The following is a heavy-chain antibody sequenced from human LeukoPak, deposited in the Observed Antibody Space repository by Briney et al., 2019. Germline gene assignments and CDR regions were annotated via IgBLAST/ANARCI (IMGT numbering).Heavy chain of an antibody. CDR1: GINFSDAW. CDR3: IANLDY. J-gene: IGHJ4*02. V-gene: IGHV3-15*01. D-gene: IGHD1-1*01. Sequence: GGSLRLSCEASGINFSDAWMSWVRQVPGKGLEWVGLLKSKTDGETSDYAAHVKSRFTVSRNDAKNTLLLQMDSLKIEDTAVYYCIANLDYWGQGTLVTVSS. CDR2: LKSKTDGETS.